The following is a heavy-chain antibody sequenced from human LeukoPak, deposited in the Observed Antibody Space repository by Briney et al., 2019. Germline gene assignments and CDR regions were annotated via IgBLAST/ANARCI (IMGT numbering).Heavy chain of an antibody. CDR2: IYHSGST. J-gene: IGHJ5*02. CDR3: ARNKGRYGSGRVHFDP. Sequence: PSETLSLTCAVSGGSISSSNWWSWVRQPPGKGLEWIGEIYHSGSTNYNPSLKSRVTISVDKSKNQFSLKLSSVTAADTAVYYCARNKGRYGSGRVHFDPWGQGNLVTVSS. D-gene: IGHD3-10*01. V-gene: IGHV4-4*02. CDR1: GGSISSSNW.